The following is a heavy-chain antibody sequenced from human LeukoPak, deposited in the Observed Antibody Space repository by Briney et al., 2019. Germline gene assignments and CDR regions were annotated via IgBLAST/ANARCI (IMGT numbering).Heavy chain of an antibody. CDR1: GFIFSDYW. V-gene: IGHV3-74*01. Sequence: PGGSLILSFESSGFIFSDYWMDWVRPAPGKGLVWVSRIRKDGSTANYEDSVRGRFTVSRENAKDTLYLQMNSLEVDDTAIYYCARDYGGDGDAFDIWGHGTMVTVSS. CDR3: ARDYGGDGDAFDI. D-gene: IGHD5-12*01. CDR2: IRKDGSTA. J-gene: IGHJ3*02.